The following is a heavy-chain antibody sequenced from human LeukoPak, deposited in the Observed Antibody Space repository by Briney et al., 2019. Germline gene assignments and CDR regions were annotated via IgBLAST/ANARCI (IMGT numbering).Heavy chain of an antibody. J-gene: IGHJ4*02. CDR1: GFTFSSYA. CDR3: ARGFYIPVGSGLLATVTQAGFDY. Sequence: GGSLRLSCAASGFTFSSYAMHWVRQAPGKGLEYVSAISSNGGSTYYANSVKGRFTISRDNSKNTLYLQMGSLRAEDMAVYYCARGFYIPVGSGLLATVTQAGFDYWGQGTLVTVSS. V-gene: IGHV3-64*01. CDR2: ISSNGGST. D-gene: IGHD4-17*01.